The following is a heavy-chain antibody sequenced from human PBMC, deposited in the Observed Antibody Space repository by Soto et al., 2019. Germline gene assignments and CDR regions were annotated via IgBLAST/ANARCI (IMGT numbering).Heavy chain of an antibody. CDR3: ARIYCGGDCYGGYFDL. J-gene: IGHJ2*01. CDR2: IYNSGST. D-gene: IGHD2-21*02. Sequence: HVQLQESGPGLVKPSQTLSLTCTVSGGSISSGDYYWNWIRQSPGKGLEWIGYIYNSGSTYYNPSLKSRLTLSVDTSKNQFSLKLSSVTAADTAVYYCARIYCGGDCYGGYFDLWGRGTLVTVSS. V-gene: IGHV4-30-4*01. CDR1: GGSISSGDYY.